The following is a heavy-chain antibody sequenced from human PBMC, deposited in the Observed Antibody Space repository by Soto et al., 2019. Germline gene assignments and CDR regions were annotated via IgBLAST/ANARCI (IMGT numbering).Heavy chain of an antibody. D-gene: IGHD3-22*01. CDR3: ASVKDDSSGYYLPFDY. J-gene: IGHJ4*02. CDR2: IYHSGST. CDR1: GGSISSGGYS. Sequence: PSETLSLTCAVSGGSISSGGYSWSWIRQPPGKGLEWIGYIYHSGSTYHNPSLKSRVTISVDTSKNQFSLKLSSVTAADTAVYYCASVKDDSSGYYLPFDYWGQGTLVTVSS. V-gene: IGHV4-30-2*01.